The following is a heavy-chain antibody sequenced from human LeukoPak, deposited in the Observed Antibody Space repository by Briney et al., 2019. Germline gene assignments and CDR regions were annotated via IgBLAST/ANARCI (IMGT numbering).Heavy chain of an antibody. CDR3: ARDRPDGSGASHFDY. D-gene: IGHD3-10*01. J-gene: IGHJ4*02. CDR1: GGSFSGYY. V-gene: IGHV4-34*01. Sequence: PSETLSLTCAVYGGSFSGYYWSWIRQPPGKGLEWIGEINHSGSTNYNPSLKSRVTISVDTSKNQFSLKLSSVTAADTAVYYCARDRPDGSGASHFDYWGQGTLVTVSS. CDR2: INHSGST.